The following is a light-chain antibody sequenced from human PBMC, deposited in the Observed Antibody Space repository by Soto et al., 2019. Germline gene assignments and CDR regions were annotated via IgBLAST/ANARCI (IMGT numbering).Light chain of an antibody. Sequence: QSALTQPASVSGSPGQSITISCTGTSSDVGSYNLVSWYQQHPGKAPKLMIYEDSKRPSGVSNRFSGSKSGNTASLTISGLQAEDEADYYCCSYAGSPVFGGGTQLTVL. CDR2: EDS. J-gene: IGLJ2*01. V-gene: IGLV2-23*01. CDR1: SSDVGSYNL. CDR3: CSYAGSPV.